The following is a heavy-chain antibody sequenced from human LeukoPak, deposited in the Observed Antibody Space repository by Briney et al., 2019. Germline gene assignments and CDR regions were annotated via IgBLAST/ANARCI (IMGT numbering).Heavy chain of an antibody. Sequence: GGSLRLSCAASGFTFSSYWMSWVRQAPGKGLEWVANIKQDGSEKYYADSVKGRFTISRDNSKNSLYLQMNSLRTEDTALYYCAKDGSFDYWGQGTLVTVSS. CDR1: GFTFSSYW. D-gene: IGHD1-26*01. CDR2: IKQDGSEK. J-gene: IGHJ4*02. CDR3: AKDGSFDY. V-gene: IGHV3-7*03.